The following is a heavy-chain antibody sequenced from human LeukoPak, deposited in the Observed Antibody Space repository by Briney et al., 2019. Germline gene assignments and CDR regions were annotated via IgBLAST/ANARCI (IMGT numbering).Heavy chain of an antibody. J-gene: IGHJ4*02. D-gene: IGHD6-19*01. CDR2: INAGNGNT. CDR3: ASFGVAGTPSI. Sequence: ASVKVSCKASGYTFTSYGISWVRQAPGQGLEWMEWINAGNGNTKYSQKFQGRVTITRDTSASTAYMELSSLRPEDTAVYYCASFGVAGTPSIWGQGTLVTVSS. V-gene: IGHV1-3*01. CDR1: GYTFTSYG.